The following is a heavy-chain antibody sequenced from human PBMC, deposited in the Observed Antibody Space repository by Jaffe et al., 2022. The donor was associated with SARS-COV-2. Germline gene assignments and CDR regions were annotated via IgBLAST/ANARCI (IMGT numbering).Heavy chain of an antibody. V-gene: IGHV3-23*01. Sequence: EVQLLESGGGLVQPGGSLRLSCAASGFTFSSYAMSWVRQAPGKGLEWVSAISGSGGSTYYADSVKGRFTISRDNSKNTLYLQMNSLRAEDTAVYYCAKADVGATTDYYYYYGMDVWGQGTTVTVSS. CDR3: AKADVGATTDYYYYYGMDV. D-gene: IGHD1-26*01. CDR2: ISGSGGST. J-gene: IGHJ6*02. CDR1: GFTFSSYA.